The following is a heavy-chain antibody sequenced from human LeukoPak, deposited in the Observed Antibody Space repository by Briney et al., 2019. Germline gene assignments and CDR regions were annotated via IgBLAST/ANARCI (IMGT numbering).Heavy chain of an antibody. D-gene: IGHD3-22*01. CDR2: ISGSGGST. J-gene: IGHJ4*02. CDR1: GFSLSNFQ. V-gene: IGHV3-23*01. CDR3: AKSPAMIAVLHFDY. Sequence: GGSLRLSCVASGFSLSNFQMYWVRQAPGKGLEWVSAISGSGGSTYYADSVKGRFTISRDNSKNTLYLQMNSLRAEDTAVYYCAKSPAMIAVLHFDYWGQGTLVTVSS.